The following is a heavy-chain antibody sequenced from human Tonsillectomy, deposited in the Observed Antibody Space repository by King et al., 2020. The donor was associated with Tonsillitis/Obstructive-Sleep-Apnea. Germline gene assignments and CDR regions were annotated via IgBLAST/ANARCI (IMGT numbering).Heavy chain of an antibody. J-gene: IGHJ3*02. V-gene: IGHV4-39*01. Sequence: QLQESGPGLVKPSETLSLTCTVSGGSISSSTYYWGWIRQPPGKGLECIGTIYYSGSTYYNPSLKTRVTISVDTSNNQFSLKLSSVTAADTAVYYCARRVQLERRGDAFNIWGQGTMVTVSS. D-gene: IGHD1-1*01. CDR2: IYYSGST. CDR1: GGSISSSTYY. CDR3: ARRVQLERRGDAFNI.